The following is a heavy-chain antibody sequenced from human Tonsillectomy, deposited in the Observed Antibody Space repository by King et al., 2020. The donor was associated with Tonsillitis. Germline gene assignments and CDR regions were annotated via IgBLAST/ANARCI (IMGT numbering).Heavy chain of an antibody. CDR2: IKSKSDGGAT. CDR1: GFTFSYAW. CDR3: ARDLKIAAAGNPYYYYYGMDV. Sequence: QLVQSGGGLVKPGGSLRLSCAASGFTFSYAWMTWVRQAPGKGLEWVGRIKSKSDGGATYYAAPVKGRFIISRDDSKNTLYLQMNSLRAEDTAVYYCARDLKIAAAGNPYYYYYGMDVWGQGTTVTVSS. J-gene: IGHJ6*02. V-gene: IGHV3-15*01. D-gene: IGHD6-13*01.